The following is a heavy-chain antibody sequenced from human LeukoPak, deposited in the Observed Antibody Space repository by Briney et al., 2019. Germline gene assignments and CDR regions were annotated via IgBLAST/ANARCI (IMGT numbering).Heavy chain of an antibody. V-gene: IGHV1-2*06. CDR1: GYTFTGYY. CDR2: INPNSGGT. CDR3: ARSVYYYDSSGPNY. J-gene: IGHJ4*02. Sequence: ASVKVSCKASGYTFTGYYMHWVRQAPGQGLEWMGRINPNSGGTNYAQKFQGRVTMTRDTSISTAYMELSRLRSDDTAVYYCARSVYYYDSSGPNYWGQGTLVTVSS. D-gene: IGHD3-22*01.